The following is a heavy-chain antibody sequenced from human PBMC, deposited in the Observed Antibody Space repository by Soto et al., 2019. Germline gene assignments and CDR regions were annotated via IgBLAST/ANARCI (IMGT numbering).Heavy chain of an antibody. D-gene: IGHD3-3*01. CDR1: GYTFTNNG. V-gene: IGHV1-18*01. Sequence: QVQLVQSGPEVKKPGASVKVSCTASGYTFTNNGITWVRQAPGQGMEWMGWISANSGDTSYSQKFQGRVTMTTDSSTSTAYMELRCLRSDDTALYYCTRVARSHWSEKGPFDYWGQGTLVTVSS. CDR2: ISANSGDT. J-gene: IGHJ4*02. CDR3: TRVARSHWSEKGPFDY.